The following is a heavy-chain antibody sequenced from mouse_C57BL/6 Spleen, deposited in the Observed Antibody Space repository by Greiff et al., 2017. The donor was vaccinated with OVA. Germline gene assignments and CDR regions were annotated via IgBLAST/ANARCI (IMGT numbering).Heavy chain of an antibody. J-gene: IGHJ3*01. CDR3: ASRPLYGSSYGFAY. Sequence: VQLQQSGAELVRPGTSVKVSCKASGYAFTNYLIEWVKQRPGQGLEWIGVINPGSGGTNYNEKFKGKATLTADKSSSTAYMQLSSLTSEDSAVYFCASRPLYGSSYGFAYWGQGTLVTVSA. CDR1: GYAFTNYL. V-gene: IGHV1-54*01. D-gene: IGHD1-1*01. CDR2: INPGSGGT.